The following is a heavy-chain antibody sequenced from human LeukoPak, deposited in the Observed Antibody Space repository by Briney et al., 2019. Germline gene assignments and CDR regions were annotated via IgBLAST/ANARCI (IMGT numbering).Heavy chain of an antibody. CDR2: IIPILGIA. CDR1: GGTFSSYA. J-gene: IGHJ5*02. V-gene: IGHV1-69*04. D-gene: IGHD3-10*01. CDR3: VGDLSMVRGETYNWFDP. Sequence: SVKVSCKASGGTFSSYAISWVRQAPGQGLEWMGRIIPILGIANYAQKFQGRVTITADKSTSTAYTELSSLRPEDTAVYYCVGDLSMVRGETYNWFDPWGQGTLVTVSS.